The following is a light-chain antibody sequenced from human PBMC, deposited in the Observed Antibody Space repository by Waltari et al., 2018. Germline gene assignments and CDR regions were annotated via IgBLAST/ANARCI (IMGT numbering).Light chain of an antibody. J-gene: IGKJ4*01. CDR2: WTS. Sequence: DIVMTQSPDSLAVSLGERATINCKSSQTLFRSSDTRNHLAWYQQRPGQPPKLLIYWTSTRESGVPDRFSGGGSGTDFTLTISSLQAEDVAVDYCQQYFDIPTFGGGTKVEIK. V-gene: IGKV4-1*01. CDR1: QTLFRSSDTRNH. CDR3: QQYFDIPT.